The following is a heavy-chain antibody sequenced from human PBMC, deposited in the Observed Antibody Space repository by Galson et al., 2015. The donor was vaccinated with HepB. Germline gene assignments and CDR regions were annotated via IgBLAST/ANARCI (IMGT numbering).Heavy chain of an antibody. CDR3: AKDQCSGGSCYYFDY. J-gene: IGHJ4*02. D-gene: IGHD2-15*01. V-gene: IGHV3-30*18. CDR1: GFTFSSYG. CDR2: ISYDGSNK. Sequence: SLRLSCAASGFTFSSYGMHWVRQAPGKGLEWVAVISYDGSNKYYADSVKGRFTISRDNSKNTLYLQMNSLRAEDTAVYYCAKDQCSGGSCYYFDYWGQGTLVTVSS.